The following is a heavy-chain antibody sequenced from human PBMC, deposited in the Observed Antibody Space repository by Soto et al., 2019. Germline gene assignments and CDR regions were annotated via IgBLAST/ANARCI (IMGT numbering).Heavy chain of an antibody. Sequence: PGGSLRLSCAASGFTFSNYWMHWIRQAQGKGLVWVSRINSDGSTTSHADSVKGRFTISRDNAKNTLYLQMNSLRAEDTAVYYCARLPGYSTGWTPFDFWGQGTQVTVSS. CDR1: GFTFSNYW. CDR3: ARLPGYSTGWTPFDF. J-gene: IGHJ4*02. CDR2: INSDGSTT. V-gene: IGHV3-74*01. D-gene: IGHD6-19*01.